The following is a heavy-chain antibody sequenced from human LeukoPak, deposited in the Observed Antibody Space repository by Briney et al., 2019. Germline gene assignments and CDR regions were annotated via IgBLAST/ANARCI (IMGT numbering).Heavy chain of an antibody. J-gene: IGHJ6*03. CDR1: GFTFSGYG. V-gene: IGHV3-21*04. D-gene: IGHD5-18*01. CDR3: ARAYRGYSYGYEGGGKQYYYMDV. Sequence: GTLRLSCAASGFTFSGYGMNWVRQAPGKGLEWVSSITSTGSYIYYADSVKGRFTISRDNAKNSLFLQLNSLRAEDTAVYYCARAYRGYSYGYEGGGKQYYYMDVWGKGTTVTISS. CDR2: ITSTGSYI.